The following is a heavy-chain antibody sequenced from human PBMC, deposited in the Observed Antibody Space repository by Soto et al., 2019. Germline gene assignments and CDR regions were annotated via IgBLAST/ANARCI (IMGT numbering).Heavy chain of an antibody. CDR2: MNPNSGNT. V-gene: IGHV1-8*01. CDR1: GYTFTSYD. D-gene: IGHD3-3*01. CDR3: ARSLRFLEWSYYYYMDV. Sequence: ASVKVSCKASGYTFTSYDINWVRQATGQGLEWMGWMNPNSGNTGYAQKFQGRVTMTRNTSISTAYMELSSLRSKDTAVYYCARSLRFLEWSYYYYMDVWGKGTTVTVSS. J-gene: IGHJ6*03.